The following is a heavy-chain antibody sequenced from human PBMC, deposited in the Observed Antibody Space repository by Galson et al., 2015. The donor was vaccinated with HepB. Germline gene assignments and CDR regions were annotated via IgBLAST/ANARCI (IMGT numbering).Heavy chain of an antibody. CDR1: GFTFGNYA. CDR2: ISWNNASS. CDR3: TKGSGHMIHYDYHMDV. D-gene: IGHD3-3*01. J-gene: IGHJ6*04. Sequence: SLRLSCAASGFTFGNYALHWVRQAPGKGLEWVSGISWNNASSAYADSVKGRFTISRDNAKNSLYLQMNSLESEDTALYYCTKGSGHMIHYDYHMDVWGKGTTVTVSS. V-gene: IGHV3-9*01.